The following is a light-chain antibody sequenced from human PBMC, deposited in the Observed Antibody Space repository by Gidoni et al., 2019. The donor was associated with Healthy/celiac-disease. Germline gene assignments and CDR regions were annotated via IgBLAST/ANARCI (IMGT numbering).Light chain of an antibody. V-gene: IGKV3-15*01. CDR3: QQYNNWPPIT. CDR1: QSVSSN. CDR2: GAS. Sequence: DIVMTQSPAPLSVSPGERATLSCRASQSVSSNLAWYQQKPGQAPRLLIYGASTRATGIPARCSGSGSGTEVTLTISSLQSEDFAVYYCQQYNNWPPITFGQGTRLEIK. J-gene: IGKJ5*01.